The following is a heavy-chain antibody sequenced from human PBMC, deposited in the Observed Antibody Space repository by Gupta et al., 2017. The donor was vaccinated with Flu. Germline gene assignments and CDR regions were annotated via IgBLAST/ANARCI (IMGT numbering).Heavy chain of an antibody. D-gene: IGHD6-13*01. J-gene: IGHJ4*02. CDR2: ISYDGSNK. CDR1: GFTFSSYG. V-gene: IGHV3-30*18. Sequence: QVQLVESGGGVVQPGRSLRLSCAASGFTFSSYGMHWVRQAQGKGLEWVAVISYDGSNKYYADSVKGRFTISRDNSKNTLYLQMNSLRAEDTAVYYCAKDLEPYSSSWYVDYWGQGTLVTVSS. CDR3: AKDLEPYSSSWYVDY.